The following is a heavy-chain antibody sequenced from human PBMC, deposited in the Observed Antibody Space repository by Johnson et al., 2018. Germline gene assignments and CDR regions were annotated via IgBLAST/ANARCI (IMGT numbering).Heavy chain of an antibody. Sequence: QVQLQQWGAGLLKPSETXSLTCAVYGGSFSGYYWSWIRQPPGKGLEWSGEINRSGSTNYKPSLKSPVTISVDTSNNQFPLTLTSVTAADTAVYYCARELRDVDGGMDVWGKGTMVTVSS. D-gene: IGHD2-21*02. CDR1: GGSFSGYY. CDR2: INRSGST. V-gene: IGHV4-34*01. CDR3: ARELRDVDGGMDV. J-gene: IGHJ6*03.